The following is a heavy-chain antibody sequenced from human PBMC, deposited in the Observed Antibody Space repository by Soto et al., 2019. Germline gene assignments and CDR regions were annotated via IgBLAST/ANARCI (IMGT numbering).Heavy chain of an antibody. CDR1: GFTFYSYW. CDR2: IKQDGSEK. V-gene: IGHV3-7*05. Sequence: GGSLRLSCAAPGFTFYSYWMSWVRQALGKGLEWVANIKQDGSEKYYVDSVKGRFTISRDNAKNSLYLQMNSLRAEDTAVYYCAREHPVYYYYGMDVWGQGTTVTVSS. J-gene: IGHJ6*02. CDR3: AREHPVYYYYGMDV.